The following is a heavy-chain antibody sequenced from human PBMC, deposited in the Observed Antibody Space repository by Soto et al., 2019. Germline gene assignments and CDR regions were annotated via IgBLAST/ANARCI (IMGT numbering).Heavy chain of an antibody. V-gene: IGHV1-69*12. J-gene: IGHJ5*02. D-gene: IGHD6-19*01. Sequence: QVQLVQSGAEVKKPGSSVKVSCKASGGTFSSYAISWVRQAPGQGLEWMGGIIPIFGTANYAQKFQGRVTITADESTSTTYTALSRLRSEDTAVYYCARNGIAVAGTGVYTSFDPWGPGTLVTVSS. CDR2: IIPIFGTA. CDR1: GGTFSSYA. CDR3: ARNGIAVAGTGVYTSFDP.